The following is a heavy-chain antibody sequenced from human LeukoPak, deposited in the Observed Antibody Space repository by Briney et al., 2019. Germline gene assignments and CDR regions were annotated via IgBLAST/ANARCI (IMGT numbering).Heavy chain of an antibody. CDR2: INPSGGRT. V-gene: IGHV1-46*01. CDR3: ATHSRVVVTWD. CDR1: GYTFISCY. Sequence: ASVKVSCKACGYTFISCYIHWVRQAPGQGLEWMGIINPSGGRTGNAQKSQGRATMTEDTSTDTAYMELSSLRSEDTAVYYCATHSRVVVTWDWGQGTLVTVSS. D-gene: IGHD3-22*01. J-gene: IGHJ4*02.